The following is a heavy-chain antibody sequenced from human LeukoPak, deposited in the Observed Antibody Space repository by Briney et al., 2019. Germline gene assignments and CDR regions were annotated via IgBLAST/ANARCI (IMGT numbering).Heavy chain of an antibody. D-gene: IGHD4-23*01. J-gene: IGHJ3*02. Sequence: PGGSLRLCCAASGFTFSSYEMNWVRQAPGKGLEWVSSISSSSSYIYYADSVKGRFTISRDNAKNSLYLQMNSLRAEDTAVYYCARHDGGNFNDAFDIWGQGTMVTVSS. CDR1: GFTFSSYE. CDR2: ISSSSSYI. V-gene: IGHV3-21*01. CDR3: ARHDGGNFNDAFDI.